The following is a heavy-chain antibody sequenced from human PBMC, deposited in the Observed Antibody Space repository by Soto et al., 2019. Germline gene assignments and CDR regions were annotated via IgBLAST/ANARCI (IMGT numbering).Heavy chain of an antibody. D-gene: IGHD2-2*02. V-gene: IGHV1-69*13. Sequence: AASVKVSCKASGGTFSSYAISWLRQAPGQGLEWMGGIIPIFGTANYAQKFQGRVTITADESTSTAYMELSSLRSEDTAVYYCAREAPKLTPVPAAISTWVYYGMDVWGQGTTVTVSS. CDR3: AREAPKLTPVPAAISTWVYYGMDV. J-gene: IGHJ6*02. CDR1: GGTFSSYA. CDR2: IIPIFGTA.